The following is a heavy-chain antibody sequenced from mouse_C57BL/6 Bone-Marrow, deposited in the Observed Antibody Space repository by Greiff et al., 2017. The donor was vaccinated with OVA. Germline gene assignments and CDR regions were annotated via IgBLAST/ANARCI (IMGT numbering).Heavy chain of an antibody. Sequence: VQLQQSGPELVKPGASVKISCKASGYSFTGYYMNWVKQSPEKSLEWIGEINPSTGGTTYNQKFKAKATLTVDKSSSTAYMQLKSLTSEDSAVYYCARWGVTYYFDDWGQGTTLTVSS. J-gene: IGHJ2*01. V-gene: IGHV1-42*01. CDR2: INPSTGGT. CDR1: GYSFTGYY. D-gene: IGHD2-2*01. CDR3: ARWGVTYYFDD.